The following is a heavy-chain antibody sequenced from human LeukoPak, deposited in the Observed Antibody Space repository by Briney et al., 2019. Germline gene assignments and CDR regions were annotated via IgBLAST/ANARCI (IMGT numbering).Heavy chain of an antibody. CDR1: GGSFSGYY. CDR3: ARQSSNENFPRYFDF. Sequence: SETLSLTCAVYGGSFSGYYWSWIRQPPGKGLEWIGEINHSGSTNYNPSLKSRVTISVDTSKNQFSLKLSSVTAADTAVYYCARQSSNENFPRYFDFWGQGTLVTVSS. V-gene: IGHV4-34*01. J-gene: IGHJ4*02. CDR2: INHSGST. D-gene: IGHD1-7*01.